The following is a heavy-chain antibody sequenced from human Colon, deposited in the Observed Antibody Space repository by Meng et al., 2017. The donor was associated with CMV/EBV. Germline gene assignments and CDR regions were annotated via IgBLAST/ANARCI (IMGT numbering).Heavy chain of an antibody. CDR3: VTWLGDPFVDY. D-gene: IGHD3-10*01. CDR2: ISASGGST. V-gene: IGHV3-23*01. J-gene: IGHJ4*02. Sequence: GESLKISCVASGFTFSSYPMSWVRQAPGKGLEWVSGISASGGSTYYADSVKGRFTVSRDNGKNTQYLQINSLTVEDTATYYCVTWLGDPFVDYWGQGTLVTVSS. CDR1: GFTFSSYP.